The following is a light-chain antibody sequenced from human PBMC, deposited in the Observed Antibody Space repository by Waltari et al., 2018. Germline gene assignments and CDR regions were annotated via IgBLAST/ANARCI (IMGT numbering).Light chain of an antibody. CDR3: QSADSSGTYVV. CDR1: ALPKHY. V-gene: IGLV3-25*03. Sequence: SYELTQPPSVSVSPGQTARISCSGAALPKHYASWYQQKPGQAPVLLIYKDTERPSGIPERFSGSSSGTTVTLTISGVQAEDEADYYCQSADSSGTYVVFGGGTMLTVL. J-gene: IGLJ2*01. CDR2: KDT.